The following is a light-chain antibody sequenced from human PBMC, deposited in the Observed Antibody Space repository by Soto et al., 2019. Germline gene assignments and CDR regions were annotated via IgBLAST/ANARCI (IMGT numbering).Light chain of an antibody. CDR2: DAS. V-gene: IGKV1-5*01. J-gene: IGKJ1*01. CDR3: QQYNSYSWT. CDR1: QSITNW. Sequence: DIQMTQSPSTLSASVGDRVTITCRASQSITNWLAWYQQKPGKAPKLLIYDASSLESGVPSRVSGSGFGTEFTLTISSLQPDDSATYYCQQYNSYSWTFGQGTKVDIK.